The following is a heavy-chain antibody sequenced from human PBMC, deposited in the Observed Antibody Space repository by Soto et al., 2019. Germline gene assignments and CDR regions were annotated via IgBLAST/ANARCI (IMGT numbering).Heavy chain of an antibody. Sequence: EVQLVESGGGLVQPGGSLRLSCAASGFTFSSYSMNWVRQAPGKGLEWVSYISSSSSTIYYADSVKGRFTISRDNAKNSLCRQMNSLRAGDTALYYCARDLNYGLFDYWGQGTLVTVSS. J-gene: IGHJ4*02. CDR2: ISSSSSTI. V-gene: IGHV3-48*01. D-gene: IGHD4-17*01. CDR1: GFTFSSYS. CDR3: ARDLNYGLFDY.